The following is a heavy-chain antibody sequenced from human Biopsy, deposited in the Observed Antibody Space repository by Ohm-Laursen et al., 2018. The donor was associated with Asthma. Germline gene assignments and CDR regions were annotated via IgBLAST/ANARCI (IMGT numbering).Heavy chain of an antibody. CDR2: IYSGGGT. CDR3: ARGDSSNWSHYYFDY. Sequence: SLRLSCSASGFTVSTNGMSWVRQPPGKGLEWVSVIYSGGGTYYADSVQGRVIISRDNSKNTLSLQMNSLRAEDTAVYYCARGDSSNWSHYYFDYWGQGTLVTVSS. V-gene: IGHV3-53*01. D-gene: IGHD3-22*01. CDR1: GFTVSTNG. J-gene: IGHJ4*02.